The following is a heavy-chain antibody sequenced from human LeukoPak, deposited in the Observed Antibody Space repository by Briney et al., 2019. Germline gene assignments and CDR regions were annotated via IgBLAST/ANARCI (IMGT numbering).Heavy chain of an antibody. D-gene: IGHD6-19*01. CDR2: ISGSGGTT. Sequence: PGGSLRLSCAASGFTFSTYDMAWVRQAPGKGLEWVSAISGSGGTTYYADSVKGRFTISRDNSKDTLYLQMNSLRAEDTAIYYCAKDTLPPGSSVAAPRYYFDYWGQGTLVTVSS. V-gene: IGHV3-23*01. J-gene: IGHJ4*02. CDR1: GFTFSTYD. CDR3: AKDTLPPGSSVAAPRYYFDY.